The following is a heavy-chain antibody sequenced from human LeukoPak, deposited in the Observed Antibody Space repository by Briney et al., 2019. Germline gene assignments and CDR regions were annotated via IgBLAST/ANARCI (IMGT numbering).Heavy chain of an antibody. Sequence: ASVTVSCKASGYTFTSYYMHWVRQAPGQGLEWMGWINPNSGGTNYAQKFQGRVTMTRDTSISTAYMELSRLRSDDTAVYYCARDNIVVVPAAPPTGYYYYMDVWGKGTTVTVSS. CDR1: GYTFTSYY. CDR2: INPNSGGT. CDR3: ARDNIVVVPAAPPTGYYYYMDV. V-gene: IGHV1-2*02. J-gene: IGHJ6*03. D-gene: IGHD2-2*01.